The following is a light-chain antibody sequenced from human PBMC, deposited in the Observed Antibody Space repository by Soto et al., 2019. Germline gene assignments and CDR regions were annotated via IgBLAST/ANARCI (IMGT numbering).Light chain of an antibody. V-gene: IGLV2-14*01. Sequence: QSALTQAASVSGSPGQSITISCTGTSSDVGSYNYVSWYQQHPGKAPKLMIYEVSDRPSGISSRFSGSKSGNTVSLTISGLQTEDEADYYCSSYTSSSTLFGTGTKVTVL. CDR2: EVS. CDR1: SSDVGSYNY. J-gene: IGLJ1*01. CDR3: SSYTSSSTL.